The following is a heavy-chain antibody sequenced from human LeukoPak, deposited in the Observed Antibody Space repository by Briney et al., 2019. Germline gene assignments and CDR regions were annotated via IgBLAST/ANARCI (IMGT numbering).Heavy chain of an antibody. CDR2: IKPNNGDT. V-gene: IGHV1-2*02. CDR3: TTGAYQYFDH. J-gene: IGHJ4*02. Sequence: ASVKISCKASGYTFTGQWMHWVRQAPGQGPECMGWIKPNNGDTTYSQKFQGRVTITRDTASSTVYMELSELESDDTAVYFCTTGAYQYFDHWGQETLVTVSS. D-gene: IGHD1-26*01. CDR1: GYTFTGQW.